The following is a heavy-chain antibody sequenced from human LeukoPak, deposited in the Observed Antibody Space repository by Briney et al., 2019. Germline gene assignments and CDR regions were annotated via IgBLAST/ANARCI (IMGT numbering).Heavy chain of an antibody. Sequence: SETLSHTCTVSDGSISSGSYYWSWVRQHPGKGLEWIGSTYYSGTTFYNPSLQSRVSISVDTSKNQFSLRLSSMTAADTAVYYCARDRRLYSSSWTFDYWGQGTLVTVSS. V-gene: IGHV4-31*03. CDR1: DGSISSGSYY. CDR3: ARDRRLYSSSWTFDY. D-gene: IGHD6-13*01. CDR2: TYYSGTT. J-gene: IGHJ4*02.